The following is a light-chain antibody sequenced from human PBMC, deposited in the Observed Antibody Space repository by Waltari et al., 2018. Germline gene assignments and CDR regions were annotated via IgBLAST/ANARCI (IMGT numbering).Light chain of an antibody. CDR3: SSYAGSNNLV. V-gene: IGLV2-8*01. CDR2: AVS. CDR1: SSDVGGYNY. J-gene: IGLJ2*01. Sequence: QSALTQPPSASGSPGQSVTISCTGTSSDVGGYNYVSWYQQHPGKAPKLMIYAVSKRPSGGPDRFSVSKAGNTASLTVAGLQAEDEADYYCSSYAGSNNLVFGGGTKLTVL.